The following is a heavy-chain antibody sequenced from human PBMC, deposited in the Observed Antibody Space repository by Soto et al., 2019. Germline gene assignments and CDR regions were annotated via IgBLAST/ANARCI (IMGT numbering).Heavy chain of an antibody. J-gene: IGHJ4*02. CDR3: ATVRTSLYYFDY. Sequence: SETLSLTCAVYGGSFSGYYWSWIRQPPGKGLEWIGEINHSGSTNYNPSLKSRVTISVDTSKNQFSLKLSSVTAADTAVYYCATVRTSLYYFDYWGQGTLVTVSS. D-gene: IGHD1-7*01. CDR2: INHSGST. CDR1: GGSFSGYY. V-gene: IGHV4-34*01.